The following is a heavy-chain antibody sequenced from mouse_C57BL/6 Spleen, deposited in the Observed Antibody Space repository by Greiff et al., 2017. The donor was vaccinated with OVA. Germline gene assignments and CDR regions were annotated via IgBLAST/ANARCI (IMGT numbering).Heavy chain of an antibody. D-gene: IGHD1-1*01. CDR1: GYTFTSYW. CDR3: ASGGGSSWVDY. V-gene: IGHV1-7*01. Sequence: QVQLQQSGAELAKPGASVTLSCTASGYTFTSYWMHWVKQRPGQGLEWIGYINPSSGYTKYNQKFKDKATFTAGKSSSTAYMQLSSVTYEDSAVYYCASGGGSSWVDYWGQGTTLTVSS. CDR2: INPSSGYT. J-gene: IGHJ2*01.